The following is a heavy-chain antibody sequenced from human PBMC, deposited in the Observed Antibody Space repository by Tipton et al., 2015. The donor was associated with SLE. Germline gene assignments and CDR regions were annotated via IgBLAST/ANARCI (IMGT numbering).Heavy chain of an antibody. CDR3: TLRIGEFDY. CDR1: GFSVPTYY. CDR2: TYGPGDT. V-gene: IGHV3-53*04. Sequence: GSLRLSCAGFGFSVPTYYMSWVRQAPGKGLEWVSTTYGPGDTSYTASVQGRFTISRHASKNTLYLQMNSLRPEDTAVYFCTLRIGEFDYWGQGTLVTVSS. D-gene: IGHD3-10*01. J-gene: IGHJ4*02.